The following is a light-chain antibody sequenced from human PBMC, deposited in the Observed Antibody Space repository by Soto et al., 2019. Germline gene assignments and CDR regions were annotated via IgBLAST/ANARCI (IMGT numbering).Light chain of an antibody. J-gene: IGLJ2*01. CDR1: GSDVGGYNY. CDR3: SSDTGSSTSVI. Sequence: QSALTQPASVSGSPGQSITISCTGTGSDVGGYNYVSWYQQHPGKAPKLMIYDVSNRPSGVSNRFSGSKSGNTASLTISGLQAEDEADYYCSSDTGSSTSVIFGGGTKLTVL. V-gene: IGLV2-14*01. CDR2: DVS.